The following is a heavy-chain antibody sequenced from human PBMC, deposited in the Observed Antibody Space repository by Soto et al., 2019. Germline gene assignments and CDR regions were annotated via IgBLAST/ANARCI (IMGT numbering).Heavy chain of an antibody. D-gene: IGHD3-22*01. CDR1: GYKFTGYG. J-gene: IGHJ6*02. V-gene: IGHV1-18*01. CDR3: ARDRVQGVVTGHYNGVDV. CDR2: ISAYTGNT. Sequence: ASVKVSCKASGYKFTGYGISWVRQAPGQGLEWMGWISAYTGNTNYAQKFQGRVSMTIDTSTNTAYMDLRSLRSDDTAVYYCARDRVQGVVTGHYNGVDVWGLGTTVTVSS.